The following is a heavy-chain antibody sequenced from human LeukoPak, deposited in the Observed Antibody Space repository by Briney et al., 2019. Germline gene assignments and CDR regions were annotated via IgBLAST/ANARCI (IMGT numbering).Heavy chain of an antibody. J-gene: IGHJ4*02. V-gene: IGHV3-11*01. D-gene: IGHD4-23*01. CDR3: ARGGYYGGDDY. CDR1: GFTFSHYY. Sequence: GGSLGLSCAASGFTFSHYYMSWIRQAPGKGLEWVSYISGDGSSISYADSVQGRFTISRDNAKISLYLQMNSLRPEDTAVYYCARGGYYGGDDYWGQGTLVTVSS. CDR2: ISGDGSSI.